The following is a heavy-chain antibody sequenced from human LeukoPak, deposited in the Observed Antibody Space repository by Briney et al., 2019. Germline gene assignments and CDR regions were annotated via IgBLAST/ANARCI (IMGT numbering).Heavy chain of an antibody. Sequence: GGSLRLSCGASGFSFRDHYMDWVRQPPGKGLEWVGRIRTKPKSYTTDYAASVKGRFTISRDDSRNLLYLQMNSLKTEDTAVYYCGRVGDYFDNNGYSLDAVDAWGRGTMVTVSS. CDR3: GRVGDYFDNNGYSLDAVDA. D-gene: IGHD3-22*01. V-gene: IGHV3-72*01. CDR1: GFSFRDHY. CDR2: IRTKPKSYTT. J-gene: IGHJ3*01.